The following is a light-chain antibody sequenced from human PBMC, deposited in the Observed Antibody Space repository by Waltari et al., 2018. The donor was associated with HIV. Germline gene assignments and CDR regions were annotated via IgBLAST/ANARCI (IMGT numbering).Light chain of an antibody. Sequence: QSALTQPASVSGSPGQSITISCTGTSRDVGRYTLVSWYQQHPGKAPKLMIYEVTKRPSGVSNHFSASKSGNTASLTISGLQAEDEADYYCCSYAGGNTLVFGGGTKLTVL. V-gene: IGLV2-23*02. J-gene: IGLJ2*01. CDR1: SRDVGRYTL. CDR2: EVT. CDR3: CSYAGGNTLV.